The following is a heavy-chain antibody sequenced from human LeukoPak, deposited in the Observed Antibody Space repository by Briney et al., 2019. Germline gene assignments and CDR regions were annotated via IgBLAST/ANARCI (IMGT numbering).Heavy chain of an antibody. V-gene: IGHV3-23*01. D-gene: IGHD3-22*01. CDR1: GFSFSSYA. J-gene: IGHJ5*02. Sequence: GGSLRLSCAASGFSFSSYAMSWVRQAPGKGLEWVSTISGSDGSTYYADSVKGRFTISRDNSKNTLYLQMGSLRAEDTAVYYCAKGSNIVVIFTTWYHWGQGTLVTVSS. CDR3: AKGSNIVVIFTTWYH. CDR2: ISGSDGST.